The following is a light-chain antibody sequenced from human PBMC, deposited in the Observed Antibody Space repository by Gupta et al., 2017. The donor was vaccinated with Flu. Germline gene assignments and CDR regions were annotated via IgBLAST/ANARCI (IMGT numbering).Light chain of an antibody. Sequence: ETVMTQSPATVSVSPGEGVTLSCRASQSVSSNLAWYQQKPGQAPRLLIYDAYTRATGIPARFSGSGSGTEFTLTISSLQSEDFAVYYCQQYNNWAPLTFGGGTKVEIK. J-gene: IGKJ4*01. CDR2: DAY. CDR1: QSVSSN. CDR3: QQYNNWAPLT. V-gene: IGKV3-15*01.